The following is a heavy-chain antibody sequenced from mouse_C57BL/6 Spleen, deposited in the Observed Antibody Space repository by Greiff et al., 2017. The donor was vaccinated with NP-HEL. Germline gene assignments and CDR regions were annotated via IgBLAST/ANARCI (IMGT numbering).Heavy chain of an antibody. V-gene: IGHV1-42*01. D-gene: IGHD1-1*01. CDR3: ARSGRVDYAMDY. CDR1: GYSFTGYY. J-gene: IGHJ4*01. Sequence: EVQGVESGPELVKPGASVKISCKASGYSFTGYYMNWVKQSPEKSLEWIGEINPSTGGTTYNQKFKAKATLTVDKSSSTAYMQLKSLTSEDSAVYYCARSGRVDYAMDYWGQGTSVTVSS. CDR2: INPSTGGT.